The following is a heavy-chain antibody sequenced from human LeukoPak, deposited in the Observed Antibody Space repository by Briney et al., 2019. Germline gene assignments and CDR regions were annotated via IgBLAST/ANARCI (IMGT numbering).Heavy chain of an antibody. CDR1: GGSISSGSYY. Sequence: SQTLSLTCTVSGGSISSGSYYWSWIRQPAWKGLEWIGRIYTSGSTNYNPSLKSRVTISVDTSKNQFSLKLSSVTAADTAVYYCARTSGRWFDPWGQGTLVTVSS. CDR2: IYTSGST. CDR3: ARTSGRWFDP. D-gene: IGHD1-1*01. V-gene: IGHV4-61*02. J-gene: IGHJ5*02.